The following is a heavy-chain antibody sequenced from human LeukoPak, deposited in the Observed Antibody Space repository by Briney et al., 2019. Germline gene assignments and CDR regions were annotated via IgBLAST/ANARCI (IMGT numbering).Heavy chain of an antibody. V-gene: IGHV3-21*01. J-gene: IGHJ4*02. Sequence: GGSLRLSCAASGFTFSSYSMNWVRQAPGKGLEWVSSISSSSSYIYYADSVKGRFTISRDNAKNPLYLQMNSLRAEDTAVYYCARDHEDIVVVGSDLSFDYWGQGTLVTVSS. CDR1: GFTFSSYS. CDR2: ISSSSSYI. D-gene: IGHD2-21*01. CDR3: ARDHEDIVVVGSDLSFDY.